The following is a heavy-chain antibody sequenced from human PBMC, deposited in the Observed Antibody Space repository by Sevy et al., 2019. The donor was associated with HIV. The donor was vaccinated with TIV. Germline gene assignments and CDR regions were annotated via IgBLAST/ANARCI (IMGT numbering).Heavy chain of an antibody. CDR2: ISGSGGST. CDR3: AKDAPTGPESPDAFDI. J-gene: IGHJ3*02. CDR1: GFTFSSYA. V-gene: IGHV3-23*01. Sequence: GGSLRLSCAASGFTFSSYAMSWVRQAPGMGLEWVSAISGSGGSTYYADSVKGRFTISRDNSKNTLYLQMNSLRAEDTAVYYCAKDAPTGPESPDAFDIWGQWTMVTVSS. D-gene: IGHD3-10*01.